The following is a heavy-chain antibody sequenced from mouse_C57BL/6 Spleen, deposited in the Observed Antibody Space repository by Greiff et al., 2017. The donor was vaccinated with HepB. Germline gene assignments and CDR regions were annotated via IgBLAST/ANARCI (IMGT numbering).Heavy chain of an antibody. Sequence: VQLQQSGPELVKPGASVKISCKASGYTFTDYYMNWVKQSHGKSLEWIGDINPNNGGISYNQKFKGKATLTVDKSSSTAYMELRSLTSEDSAVYYCARGYYEGMDYWGQGTSVTVSS. CDR2: INPNNGGI. CDR3: ARGYYEGMDY. D-gene: IGHD2-3*01. J-gene: IGHJ4*01. V-gene: IGHV1-26*01. CDR1: GYTFTDYY.